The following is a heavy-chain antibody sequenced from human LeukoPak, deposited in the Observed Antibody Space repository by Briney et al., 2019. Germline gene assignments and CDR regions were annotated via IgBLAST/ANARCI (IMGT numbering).Heavy chain of an antibody. CDR3: ARSFSNTVRGVGDS. CDR1: GFTFSSYG. D-gene: IGHD3-10*01. CDR2: ISGSGGST. J-gene: IGHJ4*02. Sequence: GGSLRLSCAASGFTFSSYGMSWVRQAPGKGLEWVSGISGSGGSTYYADSVKGRFTISRDNAKNTLYLQMNSLRVEDTALYYCARSFSNTVRGVGDSWGQGTLVTVSS. V-gene: IGHV3-23*01.